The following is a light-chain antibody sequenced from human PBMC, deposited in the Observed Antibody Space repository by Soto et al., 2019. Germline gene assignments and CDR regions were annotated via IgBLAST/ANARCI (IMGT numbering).Light chain of an antibody. J-gene: IGLJ7*01. CDR3: QTGGTGIV. V-gene: IGLV4-69*01. CDR1: SGHSTYT. CDR2: VNNDGSH. Sequence: QPVLTQSPSASASLGASVKLTCTLSSGHSTYTIAWHQQQPEKGPRYLMKVNNDGSHTKGDGIPDRFSGSSSGADRYLIISSLQSEDEADYYCQTGGTGIVFGGGTQLTVL.